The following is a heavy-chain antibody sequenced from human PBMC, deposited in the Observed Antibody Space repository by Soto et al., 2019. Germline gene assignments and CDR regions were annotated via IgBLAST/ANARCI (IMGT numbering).Heavy chain of an antibody. CDR2: INPSGGSK. V-gene: IGHV1-46*03. D-gene: IGHD3-16*02. Sequence: GASVKVSCKASGYTFTSYYIHWVRQAPGQGLEWMGIINPSGGSKNYAQKVQGTVTVTRGTSTSTVYLELSSLRSEDSAVYYCARERSVLALWGTYRSEAFDSWGKGTMVTVSS. J-gene: IGHJ3*02. CDR1: GYTFTSYY. CDR3: ARERSVLALWGTYRSEAFDS.